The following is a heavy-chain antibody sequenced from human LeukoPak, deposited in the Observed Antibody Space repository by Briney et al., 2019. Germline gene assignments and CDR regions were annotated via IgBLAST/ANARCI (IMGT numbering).Heavy chain of an antibody. J-gene: IGHJ4*02. CDR1: GFTFSSYW. CDR3: AKTDCSGGSCYSGAFDY. CDR2: INSDGSST. Sequence: PGGSLRLSCEASGFTFSSYWMHWVRQAPGKGLVWVSRINSDGSSTSYADSVKGRFTISRDNAKNTLYLQMNSLRAEDTAVYYCAKTDCSGGSCYSGAFDYWGQGTLVTVSS. D-gene: IGHD2-15*01. V-gene: IGHV3-74*01.